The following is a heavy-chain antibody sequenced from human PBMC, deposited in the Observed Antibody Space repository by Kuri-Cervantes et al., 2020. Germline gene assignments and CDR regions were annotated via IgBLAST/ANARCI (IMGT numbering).Heavy chain of an antibody. D-gene: IGHD6-19*01. CDR3: AKSSRTVAGPFDY. CDR1: GFTFDDYA. J-gene: IGHJ4*02. V-gene: IGHV3-43D*03. CDR2: ISWDGGST. Sequence: ETLSLTCAASGFTFDDYAMHWVRQAPGKGLEWVSLISWDGGSTYYADSVKGRFTISRDNSKNSLYLQMNSLRAEDTALYYCAKSSRTVAGPFDYWGQGTLVTVSS.